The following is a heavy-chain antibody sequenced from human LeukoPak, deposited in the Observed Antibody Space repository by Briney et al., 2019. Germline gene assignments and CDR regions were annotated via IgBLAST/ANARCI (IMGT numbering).Heavy chain of an antibody. J-gene: IGHJ4*02. CDR3: ARSRSAWGARYYFDY. Sequence: ASVKVSCKASGYTFTSYYMHWVRQAPGQGLEWMGIINPSGGSTSYAQKFQGRVTMTRDMSTSTVYMELSSLRSEDTAVYYCARSRSAWGARYYFDYWGQGTLVTVSS. CDR1: GYTFTSYY. V-gene: IGHV1-46*01. CDR2: INPSGGST. D-gene: IGHD1-26*01.